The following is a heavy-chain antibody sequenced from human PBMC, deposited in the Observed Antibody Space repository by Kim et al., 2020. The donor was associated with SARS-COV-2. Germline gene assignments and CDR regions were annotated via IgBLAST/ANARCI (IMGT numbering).Heavy chain of an antibody. Sequence: GGSLRLSCAASGFTFSSYAMSWVRQAPGKGLEWVSVISGGGVNKFYADSVRGRFTIPRDNFKNTLYLQMNSLRDEDTALYYCAKVVVMDDYNYYYYYGMDVWGQGTAVTVSS. CDR3: AKVVVMDDYNYYYYYGMDV. V-gene: IGHV3-23*01. CDR2: ISGGGVNK. J-gene: IGHJ6*02. D-gene: IGHD4-4*01. CDR1: GFTFSSYA.